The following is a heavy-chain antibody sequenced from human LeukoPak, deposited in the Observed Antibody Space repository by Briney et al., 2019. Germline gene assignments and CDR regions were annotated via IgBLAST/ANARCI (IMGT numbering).Heavy chain of an antibody. Sequence: ASVKVSCKASGYTFTGYYMHWVRQAPGQGLEWMGWINPNNGGTNYAQKFQGRVTMTRDTSISTAYMDLSRLRSDDTAVYYCARAIPPGSSGWYIGVMDYWGQGTLVTVSS. J-gene: IGHJ4*02. CDR3: ARAIPPGSSGWYIGVMDY. V-gene: IGHV1-2*02. CDR1: GYTFTGYY. CDR2: INPNNGGT. D-gene: IGHD6-19*01.